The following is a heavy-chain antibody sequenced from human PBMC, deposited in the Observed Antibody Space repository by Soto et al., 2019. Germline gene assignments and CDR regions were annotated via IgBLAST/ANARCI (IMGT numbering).Heavy chain of an antibody. CDR3: ALVFQAEDAIRYLCTVTAFLLNSSSDL. CDR2: ISWNSGSI. D-gene: IGHD3-9*01. Sequence: PGKGLEWVSGISWNSGSIDYADSVKGRFTISRDSAKNSLYLQMNSLRGEDTAVYFCALVFQAEDAIRYLCTVTAFLLNSSSDL. V-gene: IGHV3-9*01. J-gene: IGHJ2*01.